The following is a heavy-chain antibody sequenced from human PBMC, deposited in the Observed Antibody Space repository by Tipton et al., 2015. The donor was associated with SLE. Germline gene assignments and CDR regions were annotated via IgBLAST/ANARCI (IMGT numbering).Heavy chain of an antibody. D-gene: IGHD7-27*01. Sequence: VQLVQSGAEVKKPGESLRISCKASGYSFSDYWIGWVRQMPGKGLEWMGIFYPGDSDTRYSPSFQGQVTISADDSITTAYLRWSALQASYAAMYFCARHLTGDPFHFWGPGTMFTVSS. V-gene: IGHV5-51*01. CDR1: GYSFSDYW. J-gene: IGHJ3*01. CDR3: ARHLTGDPFHF. CDR2: FYPGDSDT.